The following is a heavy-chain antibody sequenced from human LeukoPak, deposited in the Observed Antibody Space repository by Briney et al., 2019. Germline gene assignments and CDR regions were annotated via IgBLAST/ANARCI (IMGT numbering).Heavy chain of an antibody. CDR1: GFNLGTYW. Sequence: PGGSLRLSCAASGFNLGTYWMSWVRQAPGKGLEWVANIKEDGSTKFYVGSVKGRFIISRDNAKSSLYLQMNSLRAEDTAVYYCARRHSSSSRDYWGQGTLVTVSS. J-gene: IGHJ4*02. CDR2: IKEDGSTK. CDR3: ARRHSSSSRDY. V-gene: IGHV3-7*01. D-gene: IGHD6-6*01.